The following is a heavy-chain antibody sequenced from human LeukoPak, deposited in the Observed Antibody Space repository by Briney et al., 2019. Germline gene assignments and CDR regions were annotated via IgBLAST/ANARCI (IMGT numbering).Heavy chain of an antibody. J-gene: IGHJ4*02. CDR2: INPNSGGT. Sequence: GASVKVSCKASGYTFTGYYMHWVRQAPGQRLEWMGWINPNSGGTNYAQKFQGRVTMTRDTSISTAYMELSRLRSDDTAVYYCARSYGDYGPFDYWGQGTLVTVSS. D-gene: IGHD4-17*01. V-gene: IGHV1-2*02. CDR3: ARSYGDYGPFDY. CDR1: GYTFTGYY.